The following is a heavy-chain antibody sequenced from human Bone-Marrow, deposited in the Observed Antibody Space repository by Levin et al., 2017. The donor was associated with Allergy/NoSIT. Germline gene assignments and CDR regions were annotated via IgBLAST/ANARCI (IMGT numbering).Heavy chain of an antibody. CDR1: GFNFNTSS. CDR2: ISSSSSYI. J-gene: IGHJ4*02. CDR3: ARETPANDY. V-gene: IGHV3-21*01. Sequence: GGSLRLSCAASGFNFNTSSMNWIRQAPGKGLEWLSSISSSSSYIFYADSVKGRFTISRDNAKNSLYLQLSSLRDDDTAVYYCARETPANDYWGQGTLVTVSS.